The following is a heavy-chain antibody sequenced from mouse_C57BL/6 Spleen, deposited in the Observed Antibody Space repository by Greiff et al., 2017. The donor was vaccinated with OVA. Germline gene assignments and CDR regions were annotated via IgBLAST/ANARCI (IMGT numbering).Heavy chain of an antibody. J-gene: IGHJ4*01. CDR1: GFTFSSYG. Sequence: VQLKESGGDLVKPGGSLKLSCAASGFTFSSYGMSWVRQTPDKRLEWVATISSGGSYTYYPDSVKGRFTISRDNAKNTLYLQMSSLKSEDTAMYYCARHKTGDHAMDYWGQGTSVTVSS. V-gene: IGHV5-6*01. CDR2: ISSGGSYT. CDR3: ARHKTGDHAMDY.